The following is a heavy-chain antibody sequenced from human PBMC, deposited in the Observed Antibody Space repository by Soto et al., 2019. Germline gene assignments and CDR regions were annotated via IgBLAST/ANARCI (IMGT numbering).Heavy chain of an antibody. Sequence: GGSLRRSSAASGFTFSYACMSWVRQAPGKGLEWVGRIKSRDVGGTADYAAPVKGRFTISRDDSRSTLYLQMNSLKTEDTAVYYCVLTFSGTPERPYLDFWGQGTLVTVSS. D-gene: IGHD1-26*01. CDR2: IKSRDVGGTA. CDR3: VLTFSGTPERPYLDF. J-gene: IGHJ4*02. V-gene: IGHV3-15*01. CDR1: GFTFSYAC.